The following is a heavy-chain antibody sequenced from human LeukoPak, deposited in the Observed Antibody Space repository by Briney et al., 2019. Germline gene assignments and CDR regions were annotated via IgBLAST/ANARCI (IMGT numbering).Heavy chain of an antibody. CDR1: GYTFTSYA. CDR3: ARDDPYSGYDYDY. D-gene: IGHD5-12*01. Sequence: GASVKVSCKASGYTFTSYAISWVRQAPGQGLEWMGWISTNNGNTVYAQNLQGRVTMTTDTSTSTAYMELRSLRSDDTAVYYCARDDPYSGYDYDYWGQGTLVTVSS. J-gene: IGHJ4*02. CDR2: ISTNNGNT. V-gene: IGHV1-18*01.